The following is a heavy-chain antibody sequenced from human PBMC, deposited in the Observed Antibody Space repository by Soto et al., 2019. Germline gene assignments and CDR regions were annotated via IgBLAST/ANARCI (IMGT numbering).Heavy chain of an antibody. J-gene: IGHJ6*02. V-gene: IGHV5-51*01. CDR2: VFPRDSDT. CDR3: ARHQGGMDV. Sequence: GESLKISCKGSGYIFTNFWIAWVRQMPGKGLEYMGIVFPRDSDTKYSPSFEGQVTISADKSINTAYLQWSSLKASDTAIYYCARHQGGMDVWGQGTTVTI. CDR1: GYIFTNFW.